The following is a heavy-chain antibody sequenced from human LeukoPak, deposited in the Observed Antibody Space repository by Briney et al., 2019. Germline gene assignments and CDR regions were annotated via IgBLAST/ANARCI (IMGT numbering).Heavy chain of an antibody. D-gene: IGHD6-13*01. CDR1: GFTFSSYS. Sequence: GGSLRLSRAASGFTFSSYSLYRVRQAPGNGVERVSSISSSCSYIYNTDSVKGRFTISRDNAKNSLYLQMNSLRAEDTAVYYCARSLLYSSSWWGQGTLVTVSS. V-gene: IGHV3-21*04. J-gene: IGHJ4*02. CDR3: ARSLLYSSSW. CDR2: ISSSCSYI.